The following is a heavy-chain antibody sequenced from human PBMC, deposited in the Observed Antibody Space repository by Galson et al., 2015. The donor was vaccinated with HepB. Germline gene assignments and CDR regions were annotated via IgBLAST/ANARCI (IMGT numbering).Heavy chain of an antibody. J-gene: IGHJ4*02. CDR1: GFTFSGSA. CDR2: IRSKATNYAA. Sequence: SLRLSCAASGFTFSGSAIHWVRQASGKGPEWIGHIRSKATNYAALYVPSVKGRLTISRDDSRKMAYLHMRSLKTDDTAVYYCVRSGDFSGYSSRWGQGTLVTVSS. CDR3: VRSGDFSGYSSR. V-gene: IGHV3-73*01. D-gene: IGHD5-12*01.